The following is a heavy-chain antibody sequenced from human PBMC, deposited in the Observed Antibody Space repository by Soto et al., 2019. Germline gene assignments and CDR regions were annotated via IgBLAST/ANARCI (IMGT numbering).Heavy chain of an antibody. D-gene: IGHD2-8*02. Sequence: QVQLVQSGGEVKKPGASVKVSCEGPGATFTNYGITWVRQAPAQGHEWRAWISGNNGNTNYAQKFQGRDTMTADTSTSTADMELRSLPSDDTVVYYCAGEYCTSVWCYGVDYWGQGTLVTVSS. CDR3: AGEYCTSVWCYGVDY. CDR2: ISGNNGNT. CDR1: GATFTNYG. V-gene: IGHV1-18*01. J-gene: IGHJ4*02.